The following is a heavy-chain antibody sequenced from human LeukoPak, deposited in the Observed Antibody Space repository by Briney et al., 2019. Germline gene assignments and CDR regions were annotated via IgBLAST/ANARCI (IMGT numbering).Heavy chain of an antibody. CDR1: GGTFSSYA. V-gene: IGHV1-69*05. Sequence: SVKVSCQASGGTFSSYAISWVRQAPEQGLEWMGGIIPIFGTANYAQKFQGRVTITTDESTSTAYMELSSLRSEDTAVYYCARGSSSGWYGAFDIWGQGTMVTVSS. CDR2: IIPIFGTA. D-gene: IGHD6-19*01. CDR3: ARGSSSGWYGAFDI. J-gene: IGHJ3*02.